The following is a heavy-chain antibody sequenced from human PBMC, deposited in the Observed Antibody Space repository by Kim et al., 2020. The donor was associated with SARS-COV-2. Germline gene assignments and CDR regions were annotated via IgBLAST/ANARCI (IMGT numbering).Heavy chain of an antibody. CDR2: ISYDGSNK. Sequence: GGSLRLSCAASGFTFSSYGMHWVRQAPGKGLEWVAVISYDGSNKYYADSVKGRFTISRDNSKNTLYLQMNSLRAEDTAVYYCAKDRERFSYDYVWGSYRPMGYDYYGMDVWGQGTTVTVSS. V-gene: IGHV3-30*18. D-gene: IGHD3-16*02. CDR1: GFTFSSYG. J-gene: IGHJ6*01. CDR3: AKDRERFSYDYVWGSYRPMGYDYYGMDV.